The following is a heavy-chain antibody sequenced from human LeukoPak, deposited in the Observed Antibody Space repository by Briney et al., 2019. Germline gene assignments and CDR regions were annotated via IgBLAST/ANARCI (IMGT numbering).Heavy chain of an antibody. CDR2: IYYSGST. D-gene: IGHD3-3*01. CDR1: GGSISSGGYY. V-gene: IGHV4-31*03. CDR3: ASGYYDFWSGYYSEYYFDY. Sequence: SQTLSLTCTVSGGSISSGGYYWSWIRQHPGRGLEWIGYIYYSGSTNYNPSLKSRVTISVDTSKNQFSLKLSSVTAADTAVYYCASGYYDFWSGYYSEYYFDYWGQGTLVTVSS. J-gene: IGHJ4*02.